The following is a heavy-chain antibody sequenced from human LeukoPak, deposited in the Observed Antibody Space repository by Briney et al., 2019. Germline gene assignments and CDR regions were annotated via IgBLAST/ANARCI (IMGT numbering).Heavy chain of an antibody. J-gene: IGHJ6*03. CDR1: GFAFSTFA. D-gene: IGHD6-19*01. CDR2: INGGGNTT. V-gene: IGHV3-23*01. Sequence: GGSLRLSCAASGFAFSTFAMGWVRQSPGKGLEWLSTINGGGNTTFYSDSVKGRFTISRDNSKNTLYLHMDSLRPHDTAIYYCTKELHVAVAVADYYYFYMDVWGRGTAVTVSS. CDR3: TKELHVAVAVADYYYFYMDV.